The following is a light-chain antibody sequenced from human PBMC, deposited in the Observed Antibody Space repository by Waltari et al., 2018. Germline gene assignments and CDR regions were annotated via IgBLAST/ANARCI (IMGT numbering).Light chain of an antibody. CDR1: SSDVGVYNY. CDR3: GSYSSSSPLV. J-gene: IGLJ2*01. CDR2: DVI. V-gene: IGLV2-14*03. Sequence: QSALTQPASVSGSPGQSITIACTGTSSDVGVYNYVSWYQQHPGKAPKLMIYDVIYRPSGVSKRFSGSKSANTAFLTISGLQAEDEGEYHCGSYSSSSPLVFGGGTKLTVL.